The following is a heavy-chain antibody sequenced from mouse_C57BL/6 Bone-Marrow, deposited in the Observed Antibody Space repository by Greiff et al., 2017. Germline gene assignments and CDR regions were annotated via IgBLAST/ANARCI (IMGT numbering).Heavy chain of an antibody. CDR3: TRAPNWYFDV. Sequence: DVHLVESGEGLVKPGGSLQLSCAASGFTFSSSAMSWVRQTPEKRLEWVAYISSGGDYIYYADTVKGRFTISRDTARNTLYLQMSSLKSEDTAMYYCTRAPNWYFDVWGTGTTVTVSS. V-gene: IGHV5-9-1*02. J-gene: IGHJ1*03. CDR1: GFTFSSSA. CDR2: ISSGGDYI.